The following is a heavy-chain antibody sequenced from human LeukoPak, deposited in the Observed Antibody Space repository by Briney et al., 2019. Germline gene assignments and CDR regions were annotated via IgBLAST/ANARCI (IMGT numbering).Heavy chain of an antibody. Sequence: SETLSLTCAVSGGSISSSNWWSWVRQPPGKGLEWLGEIYHSGSTNYNPSLKSRVTISVDKSKNQFSLKLSSVTAADTAVYYCASHYDSSGYPPHWGQGTLVTVSS. CDR3: ASHYDSSGYPPH. J-gene: IGHJ4*02. D-gene: IGHD3-22*01. CDR2: IYHSGST. V-gene: IGHV4-4*02. CDR1: GGSISSSNW.